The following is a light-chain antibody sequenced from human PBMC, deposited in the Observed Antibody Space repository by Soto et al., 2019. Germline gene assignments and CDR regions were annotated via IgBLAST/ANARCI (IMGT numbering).Light chain of an antibody. CDR3: QQYGSSGIT. CDR2: GAS. J-gene: IGKJ5*01. CDR1: QSVSNN. Sequence: EIVMTQSPATLSLSLGERATLSVMASQSVSNNLAWYQQKPGQAPRLLIYGASSRATGIPDRFSGSGSGTDFTLTISRLEPEDFAVYYCQQYGSSGITFGQGTRLEIK. V-gene: IGKV3-20*01.